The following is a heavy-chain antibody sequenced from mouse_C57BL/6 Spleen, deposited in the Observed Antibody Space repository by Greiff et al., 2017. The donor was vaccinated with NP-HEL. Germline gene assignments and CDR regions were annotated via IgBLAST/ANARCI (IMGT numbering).Heavy chain of an antibody. CDR2: INPGSGST. CDR3: ARANWDRGFDY. V-gene: IGHV1-55*01. CDR1: GYTFTSYW. Sequence: QVQLQQPGAELVKPGASVKMSCKASGYTFTSYWITWVKQRPGQGLEWIGDINPGSGSTNYNEKFKSKATLTADNSSSTAYMQLSSLTSEDSAVYYCARANWDRGFDYWGQGTTLTVSS. D-gene: IGHD4-1*01. J-gene: IGHJ2*01.